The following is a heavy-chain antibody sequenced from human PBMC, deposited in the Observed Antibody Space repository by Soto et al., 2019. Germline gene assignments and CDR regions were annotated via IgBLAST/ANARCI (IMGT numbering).Heavy chain of an antibody. J-gene: IGHJ4*02. CDR2: IYSSRST. V-gene: IGHV4-39*01. D-gene: IGHD3-10*01. CDR3: ARHVGPVWFEKIDK. Sequence: SETLSLTCTVSGGSISSSSYYWGWIRQPPGKGLEWTGSIYSSRSTYYNPSLTYRVTISVDTSKNQFSLKLSSVTAADTAVYYCARHVGPVWFEKIDKWSQETLVTVSS. CDR1: GGSISSSSYY.